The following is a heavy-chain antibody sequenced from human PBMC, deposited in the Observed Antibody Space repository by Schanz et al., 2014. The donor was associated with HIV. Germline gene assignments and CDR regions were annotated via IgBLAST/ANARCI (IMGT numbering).Heavy chain of an antibody. Sequence: EVQLLESGGGLEQPGGSLRLSCAASGFSFSNFGMHWVRRAPGKGLEWVSYISSSGSTKYYADSVKGRFTISRDNAKNSLYLQMNSLRAEDTAVYYCARAEYWGQGTLVTVSS. V-gene: IGHV3-48*04. CDR1: GFSFSNFG. J-gene: IGHJ4*02. CDR2: ISSSGSTK. CDR3: ARAEY.